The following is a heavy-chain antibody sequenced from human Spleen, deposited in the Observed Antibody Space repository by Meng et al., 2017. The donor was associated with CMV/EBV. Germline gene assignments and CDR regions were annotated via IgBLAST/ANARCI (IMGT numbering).Heavy chain of an antibody. CDR2: IIPILAIT. V-gene: IGHV1-69*10. Sequence: SVKVSCKASGGTFSSYAITWVRQAPGQGLEWMGGIIPILAITNYAQKFQERVTITADKSTSSAYMELRSLRSEDTAVYYCVSGHYTSSPSPLYYYGMDVWGQGTTVTVS. D-gene: IGHD2-2*02. CDR1: GGTFSSYA. J-gene: IGHJ6*02. CDR3: VSGHYTSSPSPLYYYGMDV.